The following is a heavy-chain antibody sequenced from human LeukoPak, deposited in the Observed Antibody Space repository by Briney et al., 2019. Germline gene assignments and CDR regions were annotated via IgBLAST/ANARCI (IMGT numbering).Heavy chain of an antibody. CDR3: ARDFHDSSGYYTGTDY. CDR2: ISSNGGST. Sequence: GGSLRLSCAASGFTFSSYAMHWVRQAPGKGLEYVSAISSNGGSTYYANSVKGRCTISRDNSRNTLYLQMGSLRAEDMAVYYCARDFHDSSGYYTGTDYWGQGTLVTVSS. V-gene: IGHV3-64*01. D-gene: IGHD3-22*01. J-gene: IGHJ4*02. CDR1: GFTFSSYA.